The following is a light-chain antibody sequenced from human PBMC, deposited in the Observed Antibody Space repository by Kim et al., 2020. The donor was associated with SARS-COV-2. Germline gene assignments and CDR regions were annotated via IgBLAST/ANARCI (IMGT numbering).Light chain of an antibody. Sequence: DIQMTQSPSSLSASVGDRVTITCRASQSISTYLNWYQRKPGKAPKLLIYAASSLQSGVPSRFSGSGSGTDFTLSISRLQPEDFATYYCQQSYKTPYTFGQGTKLEIK. V-gene: IGKV1-39*01. J-gene: IGKJ2*01. CDR3: QQSYKTPYT. CDR1: QSISTY. CDR2: AAS.